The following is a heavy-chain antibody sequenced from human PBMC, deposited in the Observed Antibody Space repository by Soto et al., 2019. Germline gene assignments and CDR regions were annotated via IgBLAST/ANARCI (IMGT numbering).Heavy chain of an antibody. CDR3: GRLAGRYPGPGSYNIHDAFDI. CDR2: VSYTGRT. J-gene: IGHJ3*02. V-gene: IGHV4-39*01. CDR1: GGSISSSFYY. Sequence: QLHLQESGPGLVKPSETLSLTCTVSGGSISSSFYYWGWIRQPPGKGLEWIGSVSYTGRTYYNPSRQSSGYFFVDKSKNPFLLELASVTGRGAGVNYCGRLAGRYPGPGSYNIHDAFDIWGQGTVVTVSS. D-gene: IGHD3-10*01.